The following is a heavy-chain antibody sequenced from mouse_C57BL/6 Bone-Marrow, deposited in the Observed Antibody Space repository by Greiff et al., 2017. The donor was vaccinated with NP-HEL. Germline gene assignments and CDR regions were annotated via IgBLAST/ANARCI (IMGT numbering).Heavy chain of an antibody. CDR2: IDPSDSET. Sequence: VQLQQPGAELVRPGSSVKLSCKASGYTFTSYWMHWVKQRPIQGLEWIGNIDPSDSETHYNQKFKDKATLTVDKSSSTAYMQLSSLTSEDSAVDYGAKDYYGSSSAWFAYWGQGTLVTVSA. V-gene: IGHV1-52*01. J-gene: IGHJ3*01. CDR1: GYTFTSYW. CDR3: AKDYYGSSSAWFAY. D-gene: IGHD1-1*01.